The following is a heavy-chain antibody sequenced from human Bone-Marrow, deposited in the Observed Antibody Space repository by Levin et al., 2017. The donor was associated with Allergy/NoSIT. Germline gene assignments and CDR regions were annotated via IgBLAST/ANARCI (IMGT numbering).Heavy chain of an antibody. Sequence: PGESLKISCAASGFIFTNYYMNWVRQAPGKGLEWVSGISGSGDETHYADSVKGRFTISRDNSRKTLFLHMSSLSAEDTALYYCAKRRRDGHNSDIDYWGQGTLVTVSS. D-gene: IGHD5-24*01. CDR3: AKRRRDGHNSDIDY. J-gene: IGHJ4*02. V-gene: IGHV3-23*01. CDR1: GFIFTNYY. CDR2: ISGSGDET.